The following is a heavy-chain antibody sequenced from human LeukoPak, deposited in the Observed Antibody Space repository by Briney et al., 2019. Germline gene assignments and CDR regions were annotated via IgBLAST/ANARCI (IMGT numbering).Heavy chain of an antibody. CDR3: AKSPRWSDPNWFDP. V-gene: IGHV3-23*01. CDR2: ISGSGGST. Sequence: GGSLRLSCAASGFTFSNYAMSWVRQAPGRGLEWVCAISGSGGSTDYADSVKGRFTISRDNSKNTLYLQMNSQRAEDTAVYYCAKSPRWSDPNWFDPWGQGTLVTVSS. J-gene: IGHJ5*02. CDR1: GFTFSNYA. D-gene: IGHD4-23*01.